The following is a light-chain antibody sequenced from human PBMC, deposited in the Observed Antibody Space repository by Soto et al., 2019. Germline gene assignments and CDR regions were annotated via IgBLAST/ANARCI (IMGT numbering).Light chain of an antibody. CDR2: TNN. CDR3: ATWDDSMNGL. J-gene: IGLJ3*02. Sequence: RVTISCSGXXXNXGSNTVSWYQHLPGTAPKLLIYTNNQRPSGVPDRFSGSKSGTSASLTISGLQSEDEADYYCATWDDSMNGLFGGGTKVTVL. CDR1: XXNXGSNT. V-gene: IGLV1-44*01.